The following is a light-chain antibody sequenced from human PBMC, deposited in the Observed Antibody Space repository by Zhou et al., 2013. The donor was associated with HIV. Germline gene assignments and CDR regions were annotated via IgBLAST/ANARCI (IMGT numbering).Light chain of an antibody. J-gene: IGKJ1*01. V-gene: IGKV3-15*01. CDR1: QIVSSN. Sequence: EIVLTQSPATLSVSPGARATLSCRASQIVSSNLAWYQQKPGQAPRLLIYGASTRVSGVPARFSGSGSGTEFTLTISSLQSEDFAVYYCQQYNNWPQTFGQGTKVEIK. CDR2: GAS. CDR3: QQYNNWPQT.